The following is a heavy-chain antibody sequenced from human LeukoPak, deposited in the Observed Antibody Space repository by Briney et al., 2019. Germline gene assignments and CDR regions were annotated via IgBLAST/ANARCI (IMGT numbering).Heavy chain of an antibody. CDR1: GGSISSSSYY. CDR3: ARDEALAGSAFAI. V-gene: IGHV4-39*07. Sequence: SDTLSLTCTVSGGSISSSSYYWGWIRQPPGKGLEWIGSIYYSGSTYYNPSLKSRLTVSVGTSNNQFSLKLNSVTAADTAVYYCARDEALAGSAFAIWGQGTMVTVSS. J-gene: IGHJ3*02. D-gene: IGHD1-26*01. CDR2: IYYSGST.